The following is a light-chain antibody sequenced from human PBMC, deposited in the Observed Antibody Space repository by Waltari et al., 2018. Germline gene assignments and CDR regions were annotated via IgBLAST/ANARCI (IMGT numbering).Light chain of an antibody. Sequence: DIVVTQSPLALPVTPGEPASISCRSSQSLLHSNGYNYLDWYVQKPGQSPQVLIYLGSNRASGVPDRFSGSGSGTDFTLKISGVEAEDVGVYYCMQALQTPWTFGQGTKVEIK. CDR2: LGS. CDR1: QSLLHSNGYNY. J-gene: IGKJ1*01. V-gene: IGKV2-28*01. CDR3: MQALQTPWT.